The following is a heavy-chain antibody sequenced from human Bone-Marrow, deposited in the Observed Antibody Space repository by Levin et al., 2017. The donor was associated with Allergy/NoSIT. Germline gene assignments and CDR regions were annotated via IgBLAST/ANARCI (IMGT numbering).Heavy chain of an antibody. CDR1: GITFTKAW. CDR2: ITSKTDGGTT. CDR3: TTAPFCGGDCYSGGPVDF. J-gene: IGHJ4*01. Sequence: GESLKISCAASGITFTKAWMSWVRQAPGKGLEWVGRITSKTDGGTTEYATPVRGRFTISRDDSKSTLYLQMNSLATGDTAVYYCTTAPFCGGDCYSGGPVDFWGHGTLVTVSS. D-gene: IGHD2-21*02. V-gene: IGHV3-15*01.